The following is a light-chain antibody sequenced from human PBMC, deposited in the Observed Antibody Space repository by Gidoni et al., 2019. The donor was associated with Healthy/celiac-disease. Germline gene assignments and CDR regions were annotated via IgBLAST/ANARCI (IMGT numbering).Light chain of an antibody. Sequence: QSALTQPSSVSWSPGHSITISCTGTSSDVRSYHLVSWYQQHPGKAPKLMIYEGSKRPSGVSNRFSGSKSGNTASLTISGLQAEDEADYYCCSYAGSSTWVFGGGTKLTVL. J-gene: IGLJ3*02. V-gene: IGLV2-23*01. CDR3: CSYAGSSTWV. CDR2: EGS. CDR1: SSDVRSYHL.